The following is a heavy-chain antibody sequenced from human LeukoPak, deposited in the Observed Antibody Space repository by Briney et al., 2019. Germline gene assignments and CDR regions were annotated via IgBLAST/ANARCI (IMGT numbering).Heavy chain of an antibody. D-gene: IGHD3-22*01. CDR1: GGTFSSYA. V-gene: IGHV1-69*06. CDR3: ARDGYYDSSGYFRAEYFQH. Sequence: SVKVSCKASGGTFSSYAISWVRQAPGQGLEWMGRIIPIFGTANYAQKFQGRVTVTADKSTSTAYMELSSLRSEDTAVYYCARDGYYDSSGYFRAEYFQHWGQGTLVTVSS. J-gene: IGHJ1*01. CDR2: IIPIFGTA.